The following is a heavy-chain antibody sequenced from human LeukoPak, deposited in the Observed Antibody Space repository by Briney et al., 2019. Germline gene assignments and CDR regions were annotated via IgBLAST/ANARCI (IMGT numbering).Heavy chain of an antibody. V-gene: IGHV3-23*01. CDR3: ARDLARGGPHARLNYYMDV. J-gene: IGHJ6*03. CDR2: ISGSDGST. CDR1: GLTFSSYG. D-gene: IGHD3-16*01. Sequence: GGSLRLSCVASGLTFSSYGMSWVRQAPGKGLEWVSSISGSDGSTQYADSVQGRFAISRDNSKNTLYLQMNSLRVEDTAVYFCARDLARGGPHARLNYYMDVWGKGTTVTVSS.